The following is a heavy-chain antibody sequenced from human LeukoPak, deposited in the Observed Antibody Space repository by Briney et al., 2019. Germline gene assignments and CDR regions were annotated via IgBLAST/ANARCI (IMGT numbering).Heavy chain of an antibody. CDR2: ASGGGDAT. Sequence: GGSMRLSCAASGFTFSDYAMTWVRQGPEKGLEWVSGASGGGDATYYADSVKGRFTISRDNSKNTVYLQMNSLRAEDTAVYYCAKTSYHNFWGAPTSYHYMDVWGTGTTVTVS. CDR3: AKTSYHNFWGAPTSYHYMDV. J-gene: IGHJ6*03. D-gene: IGHD5-24*01. CDR1: GFTFSDYA. V-gene: IGHV3-23*01.